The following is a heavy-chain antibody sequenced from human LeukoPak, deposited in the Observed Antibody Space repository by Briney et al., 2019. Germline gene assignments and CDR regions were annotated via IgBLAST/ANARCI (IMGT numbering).Heavy chain of an antibody. CDR3: ARATYCSGGSCYPPGL. D-gene: IGHD2-15*01. V-gene: IGHV4-31*03. J-gene: IGHJ4*02. Sequence: PSQTLSLTCTVSGGSISSGGYYWGWIRQHPGKGLEWIGYIYYSGSTYYNPSLKSRVTISVDTSKNQFSLKLSSVTAADTAVYYCARATYCSGGSCYPPGLWGQGTLVTVSS. CDR2: IYYSGST. CDR1: GGSISSGGYY.